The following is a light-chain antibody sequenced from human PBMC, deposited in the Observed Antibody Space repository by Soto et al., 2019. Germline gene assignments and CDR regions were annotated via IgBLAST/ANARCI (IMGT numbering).Light chain of an antibody. Sequence: QSVLTQPHSASGTPGQRVTISCSGSSSNIGTSSVHWFQQLPGTAHKLLISTTNQRPSGVPERFSGYKSGTSAALAISGLQAEDEADYYCAAWDDSLNGHVFGTGTKLTVL. V-gene: IGLV1-44*01. CDR3: AAWDDSLNGHV. J-gene: IGLJ1*01. CDR1: SSNIGTSS. CDR2: TTN.